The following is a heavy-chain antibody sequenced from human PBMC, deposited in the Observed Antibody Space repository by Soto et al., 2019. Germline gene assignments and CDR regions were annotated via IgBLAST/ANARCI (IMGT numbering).Heavy chain of an antibody. CDR1: GYTFTSYY. CDR3: ARRARPDFYYMDV. J-gene: IGHJ6*03. D-gene: IGHD6-6*01. CDR2: INAGNGNT. V-gene: IGHV1-3*01. Sequence: ASVKVSCKASGYTFTSYYMHWVRQAPGQRLEWMGWINAGNGNTKYAQKFQGRFTISRDTSKNTVYLQMGSLRPEDMAVYYCARRARPDFYYMDVWGKGTTVTVSS.